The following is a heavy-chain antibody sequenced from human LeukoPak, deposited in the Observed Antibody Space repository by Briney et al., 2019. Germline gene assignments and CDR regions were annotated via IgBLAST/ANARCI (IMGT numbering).Heavy chain of an antibody. CDR3: AKVQSDIVGAMFFAFDV. CDR1: GFTFSTYS. CDR2: IVGSGSEM. D-gene: IGHD1-26*01. J-gene: IGHJ3*01. V-gene: IGHV3-21*06. Sequence: GGSLRLSCAASGFTFSTYSMNWVRQAPGKGLEWVASIVGSGSEMFYADSLKGRFTISRDNSKNSLYLQMNNLRVEDTAVYYCAKVQSDIVGAMFFAFDVWGQGTMVSVSS.